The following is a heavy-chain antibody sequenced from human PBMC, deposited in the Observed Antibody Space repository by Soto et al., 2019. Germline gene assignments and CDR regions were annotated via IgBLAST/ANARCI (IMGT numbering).Heavy chain of an antibody. D-gene: IGHD3-10*01. Sequence: QVHLQESGPGLVKPSETLSLTCVVSGGSINSGGSYWGWVRQLPGKGLEWLGHIYHSGDTYYNPSPMSRLTMAVDTSKNQFSLNLTSVAAADTAVYYCVKMVRGGRGVAPWGQGTLVSVSS. CDR2: IYHSGDT. J-gene: IGHJ5*02. CDR1: GGSINSGGSY. CDR3: VKMVRGGRGVAP. V-gene: IGHV4-31*11.